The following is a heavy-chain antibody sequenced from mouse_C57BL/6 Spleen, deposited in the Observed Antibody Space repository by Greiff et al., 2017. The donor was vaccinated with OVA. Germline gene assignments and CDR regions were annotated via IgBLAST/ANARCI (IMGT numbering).Heavy chain of an antibody. Sequence: QVQLQQPGAELVRPGSSVKLSCKASGYTFTSYWLHWVKQRPIQGLEWIGNIDPSDSETHYNQKFKDKATLTVDKSSSTAYMQPSSLTSEDSAVYYCARTEYDEYYFDYWGQGTTLTVSS. J-gene: IGHJ2*01. CDR1: GYTFTSYW. D-gene: IGHD2-4*01. V-gene: IGHV1-52*01. CDR3: ARTEYDEYYFDY. CDR2: IDPSDSET.